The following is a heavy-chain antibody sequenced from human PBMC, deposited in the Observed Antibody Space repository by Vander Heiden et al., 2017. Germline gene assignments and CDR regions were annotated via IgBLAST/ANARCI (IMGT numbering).Heavy chain of an antibody. V-gene: IGHV3-48*02. CDR3: ARDWKPLDSYGFSRWYFDL. CDR2: ISSSSSTI. D-gene: IGHD5-18*01. CDR1: GFTFSSYS. J-gene: IGHJ2*01. Sequence: EVQLVESGGGLVQPGGSLRLSCAASGFTFSSYSMNWVRQAPGKGLEWVSYISSSSSTIYYADSVKGRFTISRDNAKNSLYLQMNSLRDEDTAVYYCARDWKPLDSYGFSRWYFDLWGRGTLVTVSS.